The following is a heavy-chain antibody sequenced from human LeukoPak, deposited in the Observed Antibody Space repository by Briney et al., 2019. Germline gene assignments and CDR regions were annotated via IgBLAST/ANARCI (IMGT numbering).Heavy chain of an antibody. J-gene: IGHJ5*02. D-gene: IGHD1-26*01. Sequence: GGSLRLSCAASGFTFSSYWMGWVRQAPGVGLEWVATMKQDGSEKYYLDSVKGRFTISRDNAKNSLFLQMNSLRAEDTAVYYCAGARGWEFSSWGQGTLVTVSS. CDR1: GFTFSSYW. CDR2: MKQDGSEK. V-gene: IGHV3-7*01. CDR3: AGARGWEFSS.